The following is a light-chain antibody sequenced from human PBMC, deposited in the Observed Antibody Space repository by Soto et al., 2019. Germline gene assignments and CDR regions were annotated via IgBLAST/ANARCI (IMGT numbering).Light chain of an antibody. V-gene: IGKV3-20*01. Sequence: IVLTQSPGTLSLSPGERATLCCRSCQSVGSIYLAWYQQKPGQAPRLLIYGTSSRATGIPDRFSGSGSGTDFSLTISRLEPEDFAVYYCQQYGSSPITFGQGTRLEIK. CDR2: GTS. CDR3: QQYGSSPIT. CDR1: QSVGSIY. J-gene: IGKJ5*01.